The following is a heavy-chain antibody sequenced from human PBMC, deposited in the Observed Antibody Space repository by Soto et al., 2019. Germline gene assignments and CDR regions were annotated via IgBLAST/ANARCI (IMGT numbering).Heavy chain of an antibody. CDR3: AIVSGDLYYFDY. V-gene: IGHV3-11*06. CDR2: ISSSSYT. D-gene: IGHD7-27*01. J-gene: IGHJ4*02. CDR1: GFTFSDYY. Sequence: GGSLRLSCAASGFTFSDYYMSWIRQAPGKGLEWVSYISSSSYTNYADSVKGRVTISRDNAKNSLFLQMNSLRAEDTAVYYGAIVSGDLYYFDYWGQGTLVTVSS.